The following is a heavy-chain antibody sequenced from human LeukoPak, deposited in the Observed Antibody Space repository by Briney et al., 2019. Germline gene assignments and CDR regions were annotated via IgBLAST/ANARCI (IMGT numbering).Heavy chain of an antibody. CDR2: ISAYNGNT. CDR1: GYTFTIYG. V-gene: IGHV1-18*01. D-gene: IGHD4-17*01. CDR3: ARDYRRADTVTTFPGV. Sequence: ATVKLSCKASGYTFTIYGISGVRQAPGQGLEWMVWISAYNGNTNYAQKLQGRVPMNTHTSKSTAHMDLGGLRCDDRAVFYCARDYRRADTVTTFPGVWGQRTTVTVSS. J-gene: IGHJ6*02.